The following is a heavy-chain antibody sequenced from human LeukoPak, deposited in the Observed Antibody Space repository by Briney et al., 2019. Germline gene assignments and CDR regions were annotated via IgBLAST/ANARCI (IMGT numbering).Heavy chain of an antibody. D-gene: IGHD1/OR15-1a*01. J-gene: IGHJ4*02. Sequence: GESLEISCKGSGYRFTTYWIGWVRQLPGKGLEWMGIIFPGDSDTSHSPSFQGQVTLSADKSINTAYLQWSSLKASDTAVYYCATSESQTRFDYWGQGTLVTVSS. CDR1: GYRFTTYW. V-gene: IGHV5-51*01. CDR3: ATSESQTRFDY. CDR2: IFPGDSDT.